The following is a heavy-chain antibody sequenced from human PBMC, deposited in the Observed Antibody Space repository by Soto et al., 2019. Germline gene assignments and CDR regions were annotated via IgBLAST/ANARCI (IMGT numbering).Heavy chain of an antibody. CDR2: IYWNDDK. CDR1: GFSLSTSGVG. V-gene: IGHV2-5*01. J-gene: IGHJ5*02. Sequence: SGPTLVNPTQTLTLTCTFSGFSLSTSGVGVGWIRQPPGKALEWLALIYWNDDKRYSPSLKSRLTITKDTSKNQVVLTMTNMDPVDTATXYCAHTGTGWENNWFDPWGQGTLVTVSS. CDR3: AHTGTGWENNWFDP. D-gene: IGHD1-26*01.